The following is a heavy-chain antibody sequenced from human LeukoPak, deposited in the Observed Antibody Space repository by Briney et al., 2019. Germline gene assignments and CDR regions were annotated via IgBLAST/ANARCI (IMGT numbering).Heavy chain of an antibody. CDR1: GFTFSSYG. Sequence: GGSLRLSCAASGFTFSSYGMHWVRQAPGKGLEWVSGISWNSGSIGYADSVKGRFTISRDNAKNSLYLQMNSLRAEDTALYYCAKDASSTGDYYDSSGYDYWGQGTLVTVSS. V-gene: IGHV3-9*01. D-gene: IGHD3-22*01. CDR2: ISWNSGSI. J-gene: IGHJ4*02. CDR3: AKDASSTGDYYDSSGYDY.